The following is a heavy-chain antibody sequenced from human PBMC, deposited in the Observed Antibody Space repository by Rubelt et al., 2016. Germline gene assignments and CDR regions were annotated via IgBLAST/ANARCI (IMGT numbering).Heavy chain of an antibody. CDR2: INHSGST. V-gene: IGHV4-34*01. J-gene: IGHJ4*02. Sequence: QVQLQQWGAGLLKPSETLSLTCAVYGGSFSGYYWSWIRQPPGKGLEWIGEINHSGSTNYNPSRKGRVTVSVDTSKNQVSLKLSSVTAADTAVYYCARESSSSGPFDYWGQGTLVTVSS. D-gene: IGHD6-6*01. CDR3: ARESSSSGPFDY. CDR1: GGSFSGYY.